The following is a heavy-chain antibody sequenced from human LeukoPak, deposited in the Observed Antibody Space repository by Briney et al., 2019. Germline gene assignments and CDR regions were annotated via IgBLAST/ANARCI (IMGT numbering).Heavy chain of an antibody. CDR2: VDPEDGET. CDR3: ATGRVVPAAIRRAAAVPFDY. CDR1: GYTFTDYY. V-gene: IGHV1-69-2*01. J-gene: IGHJ4*02. D-gene: IGHD2-2*02. Sequence: GASVKVSFKASGYTFTDYYMHWVQQAPGKGLEWMGRVDPEDGETIYAEKFQGRVTITADTSTDTAYMELSSLRSEDTAVYYCATGRVVPAAIRRAAAVPFDYWGQGTLVTVSS.